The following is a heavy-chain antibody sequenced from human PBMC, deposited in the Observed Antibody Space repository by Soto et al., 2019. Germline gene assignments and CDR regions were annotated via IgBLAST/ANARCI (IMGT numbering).Heavy chain of an antibody. Sequence: SETLSLTCTVSGGSISSGGYYWSWIRQHPGKGLEWIGYIYYSGSTYYNPSLKSRVTISVDTSKNQFSLKLSSVTAADTAVYYCARGTRFGETAWFDPWGQGTLVTVSS. D-gene: IGHD3-10*01. CDR2: IYYSGST. J-gene: IGHJ5*02. CDR1: GGSISSGGYY. CDR3: ARGTRFGETAWFDP. V-gene: IGHV4-31*03.